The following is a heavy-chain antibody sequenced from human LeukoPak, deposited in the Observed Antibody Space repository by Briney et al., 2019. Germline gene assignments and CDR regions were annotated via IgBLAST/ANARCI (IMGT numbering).Heavy chain of an antibody. D-gene: IGHD5-18*01. V-gene: IGHV4-61*02. CDR1: GGSISSGSYY. J-gene: IGHJ4*02. CDR2: IYTSGST. CDR3: ASEERGYSYGNLDY. Sequence: SQTQSLTCTVSGGSISSGSYYWSWIRQPAGKGLEWIGRIYTSGSTNYNPSLKSRVTISVDTSKNQFSLKLSSVTAADTAVYYCASEERGYSYGNLDYWGQGTLVTVSS.